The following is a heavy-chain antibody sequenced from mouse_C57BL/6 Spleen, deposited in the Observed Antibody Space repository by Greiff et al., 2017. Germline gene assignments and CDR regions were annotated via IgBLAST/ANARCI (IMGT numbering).Heavy chain of an antibody. CDR1: GYTFTSYW. D-gene: IGHD1-1*01. CDR2: IYPSDSET. J-gene: IGHJ1*03. CDR3: ARDGGSSWAFDV. Sequence: QVQLQQPGAELVRPGSSVKLSCKASGYTFTSYWMDWVKQRPGQGLEWIGNIYPSDSETHYNQKFKDKATLTVDKSSSTAYMQLSSLTSEDSAVYYCARDGGSSWAFDVWGTGTTVTVSS. V-gene: IGHV1-61*01.